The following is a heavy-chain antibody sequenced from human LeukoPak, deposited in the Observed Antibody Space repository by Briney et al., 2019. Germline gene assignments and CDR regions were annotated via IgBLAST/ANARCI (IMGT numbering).Heavy chain of an antibody. CDR1: GGSISDSSSY. J-gene: IGHJ6*03. Sequence: PSEALSLTCTVSGGSISDSSSYWGWIRQPPGKGLEWIGEINHSGSTNYNPSLKSRVTISVDTSKNQFSLKLSSVTAADTAVYYCARGARRNSGYYNHYYYYMDVWGKGTTVTISS. CDR2: INHSGST. CDR3: ARGARRNSGYYNHYYYYMDV. V-gene: IGHV4-39*07. D-gene: IGHD3-22*01.